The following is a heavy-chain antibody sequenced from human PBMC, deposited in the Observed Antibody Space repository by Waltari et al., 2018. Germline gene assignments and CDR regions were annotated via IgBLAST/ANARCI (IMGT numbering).Heavy chain of an antibody. D-gene: IGHD6-13*01. J-gene: IGHJ4*02. CDR2: IYLNSGDT. CDR1: GFTFTDYY. CDR3: ARDSAEMSGTYFDY. Sequence: VQVMQSGAEVKNPGASVKVSCKASGFTFTDYYLPWMRPAPGQGLEWMGYIYLNSGDTNYAQKFRGRVTLTRDTAITTAYLELSSLRSDDTAVYYCARDSAEMSGTYFDYWGQGTLVTVSS. V-gene: IGHV1-2*02.